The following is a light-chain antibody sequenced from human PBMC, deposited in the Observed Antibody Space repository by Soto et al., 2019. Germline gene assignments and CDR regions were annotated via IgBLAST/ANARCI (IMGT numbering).Light chain of an antibody. CDR3: QQSLTAPWT. J-gene: IGKJ1*01. Sequence: DIQMAQSPSSLSASVGDRVTMACRASQSISTYINWYQQRPGKAPKLLFSVASGLQSGVPSRFSGTGSGTDFTFSISSLQPEDFATYFCQQSLTAPWTFGQGTKVDI. CDR2: VAS. CDR1: QSISTY. V-gene: IGKV1-39*01.